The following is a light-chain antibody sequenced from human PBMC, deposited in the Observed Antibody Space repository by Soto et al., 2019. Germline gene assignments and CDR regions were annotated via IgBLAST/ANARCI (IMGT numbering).Light chain of an antibody. Sequence: DTQMTQSPSTLSASVGDRVTITCRASQSISGWLAWYQQKPRKAPKLLIYDASSLESGVPSRFSGGGSGTEFTLTISSLQPDDYATYYCQQYNTYSRTFGQGTKVEIK. CDR3: QQYNTYSRT. J-gene: IGKJ1*01. V-gene: IGKV1-5*01. CDR2: DAS. CDR1: QSISGW.